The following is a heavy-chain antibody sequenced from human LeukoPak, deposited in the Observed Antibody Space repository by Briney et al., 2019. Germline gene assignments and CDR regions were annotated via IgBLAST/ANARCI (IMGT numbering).Heavy chain of an antibody. CDR3: ARGFPPRIYYDSSGYYSYYFDY. Sequence: ASVKVSCKASGYTFTNYGISWVRQAPGQGLEWMGWISAYNGHTKYAQKLQGRVTMTTDTSTNTAYMELRSLRSDDTAVYYCARGFPPRIYYDSSGYYSYYFDYWGQGTLVTVSS. CDR1: GYTFTNYG. CDR2: ISAYNGHT. V-gene: IGHV1-18*01. J-gene: IGHJ4*02. D-gene: IGHD3-22*01.